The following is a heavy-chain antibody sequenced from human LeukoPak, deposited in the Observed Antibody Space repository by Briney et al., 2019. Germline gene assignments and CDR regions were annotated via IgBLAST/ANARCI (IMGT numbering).Heavy chain of an antibody. D-gene: IGHD1-26*01. CDR1: GGSISRSSYY. CDR3: ARSEAATSGDDAFDI. CDR2: IYYSGST. J-gene: IGHJ3*02. V-gene: IGHV4-39*01. Sequence: PSETLSLTCTVSGGSISRSSYYWGWIRQPPGKGLEWIGSIYYSGSTYYNPSLKSRVTISVDTSKNQFSLKLSSVTAADTAVYYCARSEAATSGDDAFDIWGQGTMVTVSS.